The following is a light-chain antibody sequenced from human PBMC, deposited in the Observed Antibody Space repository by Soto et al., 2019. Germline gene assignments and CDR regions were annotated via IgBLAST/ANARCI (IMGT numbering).Light chain of an antibody. CDR2: VNT. Sequence: QSVLTQPPSVSGAPGQTITISCTGGSSNIGADFGVHWYQQLPGAAPKLVIFVNTNRPSGVPDRFSGSKSGTSASLAITGLQAEDEADYYCQSYDRSLSGGVFGTGTKLTVL. J-gene: IGLJ3*02. CDR1: SSNIGADFG. V-gene: IGLV1-40*01. CDR3: QSYDRSLSGGV.